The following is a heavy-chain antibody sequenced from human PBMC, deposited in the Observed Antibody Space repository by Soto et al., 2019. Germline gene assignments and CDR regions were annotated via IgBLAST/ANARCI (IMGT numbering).Heavy chain of an antibody. CDR3: ARDWLRYKLGGMDV. V-gene: IGHV1-69*01. Sequence: QVQLVQSGAEVKKPGSSVKVSCKASGGTFSSYAISWVRQAPGQGLEWMGGIIPIFGTANYAQKFQGRVTITADESTSTAYMELSSLRSEDTVVYYCARDWLRYKLGGMDVWGQGTTVTVSS. CDR1: GGTFSSYA. CDR2: IIPIFGTA. J-gene: IGHJ6*02. D-gene: IGHD3-9*01.